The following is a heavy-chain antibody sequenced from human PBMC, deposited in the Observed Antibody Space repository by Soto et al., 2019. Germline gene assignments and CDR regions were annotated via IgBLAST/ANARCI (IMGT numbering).Heavy chain of an antibody. CDR2: ISWDGGST. Sequence: VLLTLSCAVRGVTFCGSTMQWFHQTTGKGLEWVSLISWDGGSTYYADSVKGRFTISRDNSKNSLYLQMNSLRTEDTALYYFTRVGSRLTSAEYFQHWCQGTLVTVSS. J-gene: IGHJ1*01. V-gene: IGHV3-43*01. CDR3: TRVGSRLTSAEYFQH. D-gene: IGHD2-2*01. CDR1: GVTFCGST.